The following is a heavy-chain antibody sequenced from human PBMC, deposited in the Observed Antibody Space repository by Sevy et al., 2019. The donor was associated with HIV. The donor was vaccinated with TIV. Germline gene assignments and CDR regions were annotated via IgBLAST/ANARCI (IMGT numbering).Heavy chain of an antibody. Sequence: GGSLRLSCAASGFGLSNHAMIWVRQAPGKGLEWVAGMSYDAREKYYADSVRGRFTISRDDSKNTLYLQMNSLTTEDRAVYYGARLVGYCSGGRCSIIDFWGQGTLVTVSS. CDR1: GFGLSNHA. V-gene: IGHV3-30*01. CDR3: ARLVGYCSGGRCSIIDF. CDR2: MSYDAREK. J-gene: IGHJ4*02. D-gene: IGHD2-15*01.